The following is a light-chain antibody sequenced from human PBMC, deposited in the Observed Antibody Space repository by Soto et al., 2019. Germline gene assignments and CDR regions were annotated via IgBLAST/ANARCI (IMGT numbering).Light chain of an antibody. CDR3: QPYNNNSRT. CDR2: KGS. Sequence: DIQMTQSPSTLSASVGDRVTITCRASQSISSWLAWYQQKPGKAPKLLIYKGSSLESEVPSSFSGSGSGTESNLTISSRQHVDFATPYYQPYNNNSRTFGQGTNVEIK. J-gene: IGKJ1*01. CDR1: QSISSW. V-gene: IGKV1-5*03.